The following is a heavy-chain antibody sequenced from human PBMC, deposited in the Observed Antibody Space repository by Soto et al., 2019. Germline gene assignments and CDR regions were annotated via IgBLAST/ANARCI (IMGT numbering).Heavy chain of an antibody. J-gene: IGHJ4*02. V-gene: IGHV3-30*18. CDR3: AKDLLVATFPDY. D-gene: IGHD5-12*01. Sequence: PGGSLRLSCAASGFTFSSYGMHWVRQAPGKGLEWVAVISYDGSNKYYADSVKGRFTISRDNSKNTLYLQMNSLRAEDTAVYYCAKDLLVATFPDYWGQGTLVTAPQ. CDR1: GFTFSSYG. CDR2: ISYDGSNK.